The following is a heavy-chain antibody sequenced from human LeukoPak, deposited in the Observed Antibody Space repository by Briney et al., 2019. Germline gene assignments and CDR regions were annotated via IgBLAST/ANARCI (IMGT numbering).Heavy chain of an antibody. CDR2: ISYDGSNK. CDR1: GFTFSSYA. Sequence: GGSLRLSCAASGFTFSSYAMHWVRQAPGKGLEWVAVISYDGSNKYYADSVKGRFTISRDNSKNTLYLQMNSLRAEDTAVYYCARDHCGGSCYPSFDYWGQGTLVTVSS. D-gene: IGHD2-15*01. V-gene: IGHV3-30-3*01. CDR3: ARDHCGGSCYPSFDY. J-gene: IGHJ4*02.